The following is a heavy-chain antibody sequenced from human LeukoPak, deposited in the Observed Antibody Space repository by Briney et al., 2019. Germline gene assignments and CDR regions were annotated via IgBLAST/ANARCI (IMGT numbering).Heavy chain of an antibody. J-gene: IGHJ4*02. D-gene: IGHD3-3*01. CDR2: IYSGGST. V-gene: IGHV3-53*01. CDR1: GFTVSSNY. CDR3: AKAHYDFWSGYSEYFFGH. Sequence: GGSLRLSCAASGFTVSSNYMTWVRQAPGKGLEWVSVIYSGGSTYYADSVKGRFTISRDNSKNTLYPQMNSLRAEDTAVYYCAKAHYDFWSGYSEYFFGHWGQGTLVTVSS.